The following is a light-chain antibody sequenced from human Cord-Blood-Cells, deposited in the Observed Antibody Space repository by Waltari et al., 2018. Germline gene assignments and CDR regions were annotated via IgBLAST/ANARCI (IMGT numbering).Light chain of an antibody. CDR1: SSDVGGYNY. Sequence: QSALTQPDSVSGSPGPSITISCPGTSSDVGGYNYVSWYQQHPGKAPKLMIYDVSNRPSGVSNRVSGSKSGNTASLTISGLQAEDEAYYYCSSYTSSSTWVFGGGTKLTVL. J-gene: IGLJ3*02. V-gene: IGLV2-14*03. CDR2: DVS. CDR3: SSYTSSSTWV.